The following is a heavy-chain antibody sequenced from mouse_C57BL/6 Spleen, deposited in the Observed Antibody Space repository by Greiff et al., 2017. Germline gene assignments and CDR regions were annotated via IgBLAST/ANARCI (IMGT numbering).Heavy chain of an antibody. V-gene: IGHV2-2*01. D-gene: IGHD1-3*01. CDR1: GFSLTSYG. CDR3: AGNYIKAMDY. Sequence: QVQLKQSGPGLVQPSPSLSITCTVSGFSLTSYGVHWVRQSPGKGLEWLGVVWSGGSTDYNAAFISRLSIRKDNTKNQVFFKMNSLQADDTAIYYCAGNYIKAMDYWGQGTSVTVSS. J-gene: IGHJ4*01. CDR2: VWSGGST.